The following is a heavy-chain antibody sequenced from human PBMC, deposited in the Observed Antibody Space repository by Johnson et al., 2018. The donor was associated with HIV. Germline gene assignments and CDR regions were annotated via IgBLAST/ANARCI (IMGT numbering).Heavy chain of an antibody. Sequence: HVQLVESGGGVVQPGRSLRLSCAASGFTFSSYGMNWVRQAPGKGLEWVAVISYDGSDKYYADSVKGRFTISRDNSKNTLYLHMNSLGAEDTAGYYCARVGDSSSSCGAFDIWGQGTMVTVSS. CDR1: GFTFSSYG. D-gene: IGHD6-6*01. CDR2: ISYDGSDK. CDR3: ARVGDSSSSCGAFDI. J-gene: IGHJ3*02. V-gene: IGHV3-30*03.